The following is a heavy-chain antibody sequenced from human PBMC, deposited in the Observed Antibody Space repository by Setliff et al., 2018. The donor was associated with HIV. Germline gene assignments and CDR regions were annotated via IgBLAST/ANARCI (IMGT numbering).Heavy chain of an antibody. CDR2: IYYDANNQ. D-gene: IGHD1-26*01. Sequence: HPGGSLRLSCAASGFTFSDYGMHWVRQAPGKGLEWVAFIYYDANNQYYADSVKGRFTISRDNSKNTLYLQMNSLRADDTAVYFCARPTNIDTLYYGSQTFYMYYYGLDVWGQGTTVTVSS. J-gene: IGHJ6*02. V-gene: IGHV3-33*08. CDR1: GFTFSDYG. CDR3: ARPTNIDTLYYGSQTFYMYYYGLDV.